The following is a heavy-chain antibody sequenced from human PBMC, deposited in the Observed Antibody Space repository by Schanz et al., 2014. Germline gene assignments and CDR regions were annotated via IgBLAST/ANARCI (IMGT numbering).Heavy chain of an antibody. Sequence: VQLVESGGGLVKPGGSLRLSCAASGFSVGNKYMNWVRQAPGKGLEWVALVSSDGNNDYYTDSVKGRFTISRDNSKNTVHLQMNSLRAEDTAVYYCARKMKLGVYGGKGHDSLDIWGQGTMVTVSS. CDR1: GFSVGNKY. V-gene: IGHV3-30*03. D-gene: IGHD4-17*01. CDR3: ARKMKLGVYGGKGHDSLDI. J-gene: IGHJ3*02. CDR2: VSSDGNND.